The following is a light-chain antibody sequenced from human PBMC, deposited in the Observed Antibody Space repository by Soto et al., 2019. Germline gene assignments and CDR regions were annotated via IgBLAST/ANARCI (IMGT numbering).Light chain of an antibody. V-gene: IGKV3-20*01. Sequence: EIVLTQSPGTLSLSPGDRVTLSCRASQSVSSNYLAWYQQKPGQAPRLLIYATSARATGTPDRFSGSGSGTAFTLPISSLEPEDFAMYYCQQYGDYNSPRYSFGQGTRLEI. CDR1: QSVSSNY. CDR2: ATS. J-gene: IGKJ2*03. CDR3: QQYGDYNSPRYS.